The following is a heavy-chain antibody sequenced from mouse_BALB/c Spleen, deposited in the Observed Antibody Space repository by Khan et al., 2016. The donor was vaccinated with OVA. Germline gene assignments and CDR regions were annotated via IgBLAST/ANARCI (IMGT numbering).Heavy chain of an antibody. J-gene: IGHJ2*01. CDR2: INPSTGYT. CDR1: GYTFINYW. D-gene: IGHD1-1*01. Sequence: QVRLQQSGAELAKPGASVKMSCKASGYTFINYWILWVKQRPGQGLEWIGYINPSTGYTEYNQNFKDKATLTADKSSSTAYMQLNSLTSEDSAVYYCARRGLRWEFDYWGQGTTLTVSA. V-gene: IGHV1-7*01. CDR3: ARRGLRWEFDY.